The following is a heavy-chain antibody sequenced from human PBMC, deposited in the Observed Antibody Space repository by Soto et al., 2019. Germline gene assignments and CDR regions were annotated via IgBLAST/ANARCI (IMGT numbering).Heavy chain of an antibody. V-gene: IGHV4-59*01. CDR3: ARFLYGLDY. J-gene: IGHJ4*02. Sequence: SETLSLTCTVAGGSISSYYWSWIRQPPGKGLEWIGYIYYSGSTNYNPSLKSRVTISVDTSKNQFSLKLSSVTAADTAVYYCARFLYGLDYWGQGTLVTVSS. CDR2: IYYSGST. D-gene: IGHD3-10*01. CDR1: GGSISSYY.